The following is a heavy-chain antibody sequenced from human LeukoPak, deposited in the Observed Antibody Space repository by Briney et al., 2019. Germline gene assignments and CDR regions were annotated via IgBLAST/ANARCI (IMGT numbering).Heavy chain of an antibody. CDR1: GYTFTSYA. J-gene: IGHJ4*02. Sequence: ASVKVSCKASGYTFTSYAMNWVRQAPGQGLEWMGWIITNTGNPTYAQGFAGRFVFSLDTSVSTAYLQISSLKAEDTAVYYCARDRYRRNSETIVGATSYWGQGTLVTVSS. CDR3: ARDRYRRNSETIVGATSY. D-gene: IGHD1-26*01. CDR2: IITNTGNP. V-gene: IGHV7-4-1*02.